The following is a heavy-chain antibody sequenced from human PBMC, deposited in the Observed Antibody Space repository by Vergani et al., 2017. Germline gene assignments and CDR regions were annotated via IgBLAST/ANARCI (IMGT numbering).Heavy chain of an antibody. CDR1: GFTFSSYA. D-gene: IGHD6-19*01. V-gene: IGHV3-23*01. CDR2: ISGSGGST. CDR3: AKLIAVAGTGFDY. J-gene: IGHJ4*02. Sequence: EVQLLESGGGLVQPGGSLRLSCAASGFTFSSYAMSWVRQAPGKGLESVSAISGSGGSTYYADSVKGRFTISRDNSKNTLYLQMNSLRAEDTAVYYCAKLIAVAGTGFDYWGQGTLVTVSS.